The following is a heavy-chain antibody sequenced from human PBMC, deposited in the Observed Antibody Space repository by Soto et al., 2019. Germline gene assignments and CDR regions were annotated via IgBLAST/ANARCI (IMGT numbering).Heavy chain of an antibody. CDR3: ARHHTARGYYYYGMDV. CDR1: GYSFTSYW. V-gene: IGHV5-51*01. CDR2: IYPGDSDT. D-gene: IGHD5-18*01. J-gene: IGHJ6*02. Sequence: GESLKISCKGSGYSFTSYWIGWVRQMPGKGLEWMGIIYPGDSDTRYSPSFQGQVTISADKSISTAYLQWSSLKASDTVMYYCARHHTARGYYYYGMDVWGQGTTVTVSS.